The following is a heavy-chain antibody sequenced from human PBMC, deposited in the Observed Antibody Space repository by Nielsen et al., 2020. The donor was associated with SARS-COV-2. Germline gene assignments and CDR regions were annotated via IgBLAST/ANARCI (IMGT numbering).Heavy chain of an antibody. CDR2: IDPSDSYT. CDR1: GYRFTTYW. V-gene: IGHV5-10-1*01. CDR3: ARLAGDYYYYYGMDV. D-gene: IGHD6-19*01. Sequence: GESLKISCKGSGYRFTTYWINWVRQMPGKGLEWMGRIDPSDSYTNYSPSFQGHVTISADKSISTAYLQWSSLKASDTAMYYCARLAGDYYYYYGMDVWGQGTTVTVSS. J-gene: IGHJ6*02.